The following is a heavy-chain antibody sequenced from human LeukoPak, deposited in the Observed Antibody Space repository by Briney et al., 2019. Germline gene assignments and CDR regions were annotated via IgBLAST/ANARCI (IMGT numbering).Heavy chain of an antibody. CDR3: ARASCSGGSCQYYFDY. V-gene: IGHV3-21*01. CDR1: GFTFSSYS. Sequence: GGSLRLSCAASGFTFSSYSMNWVRQAPGKGLEWVSSISSSSSYLYYADSVKGRFTISRDNAKNSLYLQMNSLRAEDTAVYYCARASCSGGSCQYYFDYWGQGTLVTVSS. CDR2: ISSSSSYL. D-gene: IGHD2-15*01. J-gene: IGHJ4*02.